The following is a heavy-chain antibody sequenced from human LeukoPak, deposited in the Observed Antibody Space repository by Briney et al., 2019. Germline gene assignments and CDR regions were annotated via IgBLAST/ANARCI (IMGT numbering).Heavy chain of an antibody. J-gene: IGHJ3*02. CDR1: GGSISSSSYY. CDR2: IYYSGST. D-gene: IGHD3-9*01. Sequence: SETLSLTCTVSGGSISSSSYYWGWIRQPPGKGLEWIGSIYYSGSTYYNPSLKSRVTISVDTSKNQFSLKLSSVTAADTAVYYCARTYYDILTGYYAFDIWGQGTMVTVSS. CDR3: ARTYYDILTGYYAFDI. V-gene: IGHV4-39*07.